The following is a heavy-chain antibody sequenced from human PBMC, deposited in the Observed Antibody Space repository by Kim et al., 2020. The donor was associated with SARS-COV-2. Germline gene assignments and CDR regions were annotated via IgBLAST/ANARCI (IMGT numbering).Heavy chain of an antibody. CDR3: AKEDYYDSSGYLDYFDY. V-gene: IGHV3-30*02. D-gene: IGHD3-22*01. Sequence: VKGRFTISRDNSKNTLYLQMNSLRAEDTAVYYCAKEDYYDSSGYLDYFDYWGQGTLVTVSS. J-gene: IGHJ4*02.